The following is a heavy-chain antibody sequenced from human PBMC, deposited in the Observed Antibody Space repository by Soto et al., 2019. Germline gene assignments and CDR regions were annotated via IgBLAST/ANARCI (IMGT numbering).Heavy chain of an antibody. CDR3: ARQWGMRYYDSSGYPPGY. CDR2: IYPGDSDT. Sequence: PGESLKISCKGSGYSFTSYWIGWVRQMPGKGLEWMGIIYPGDSDTRYSPSFQGQVTISADKSISTAYLQWSSLKASDTAMYYCARQWGMRYYDSSGYPPGYWGQGTLVTVSS. J-gene: IGHJ4*02. D-gene: IGHD3-22*01. CDR1: GYSFTSYW. V-gene: IGHV5-51*01.